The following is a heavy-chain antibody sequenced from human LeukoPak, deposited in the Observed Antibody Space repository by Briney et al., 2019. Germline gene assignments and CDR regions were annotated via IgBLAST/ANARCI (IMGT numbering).Heavy chain of an antibody. CDR3: AKERGMTTSNYFDY. CDR1: GGSITSYY. J-gene: IGHJ4*02. D-gene: IGHD4-17*01. V-gene: IGHV4-59*01. CDR2: IYSSGST. Sequence: SETLSLTCTVSGGSITSYYWSWIRQPPGKGLEWIGCIYSSGSTYYNPSLKSRVAMSLDTSKNQLSLHLSSVTAADTAMYYCAKERGMTTSNYFDYWGQGTPVTVSS.